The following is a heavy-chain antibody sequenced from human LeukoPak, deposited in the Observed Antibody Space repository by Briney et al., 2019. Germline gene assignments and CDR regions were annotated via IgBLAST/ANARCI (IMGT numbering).Heavy chain of an antibody. Sequence: GGSLRLSCAASGFTFSIYVMSWVRQAPGKGLEWVSGISGRGSSTYYADSVKGRFTTSRDNSKNTLYLQMNSLRAEDTAVYYCARDRQVTMVRGVNNWFDPWGQGTLVTVSS. CDR1: GFTFSIYV. CDR3: ARDRQVTMVRGVNNWFDP. D-gene: IGHD3-10*01. J-gene: IGHJ5*02. V-gene: IGHV3-23*01. CDR2: ISGRGSST.